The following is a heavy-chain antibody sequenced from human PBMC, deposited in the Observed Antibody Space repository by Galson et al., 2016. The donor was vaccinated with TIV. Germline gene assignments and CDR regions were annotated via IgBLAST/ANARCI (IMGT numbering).Heavy chain of an antibody. Sequence: PALVKPTQTLTLTCTFSGFSLSTSGMCVSWIRQPPGKALEWLALIDWDDDQYYSTPLKTRLTISKDTSKNQVVLTMTNMDPVDKATYYCARMQLNYYYKTWQDDAFDIWGQGTMVTVTS. CDR3: ARMQLNYYYKTWQDDAFDI. J-gene: IGHJ3*02. CDR2: IDWDDDQ. CDR1: GFSLSTSGMC. D-gene: IGHD3-10*01. V-gene: IGHV2-70*01.